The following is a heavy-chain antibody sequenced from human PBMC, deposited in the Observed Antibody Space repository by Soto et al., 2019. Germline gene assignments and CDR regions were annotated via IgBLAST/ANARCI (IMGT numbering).Heavy chain of an antibody. CDR1: GGSISSYY. D-gene: IGHD3-22*01. CDR2: IYYSGST. V-gene: IGHV4-59*01. J-gene: IGHJ4*02. CDR3: AREGDDSSGYYPAY. Sequence: SETLSLTCTVSGGSISSYYWSWIRQPPGKGLEWIGYIYYSGSTNYNPSLKSRVTISVDTSKNQFSLKLSSVTAADTAVYYCAREGDDSSGYYPAYWGQGTLVTVS.